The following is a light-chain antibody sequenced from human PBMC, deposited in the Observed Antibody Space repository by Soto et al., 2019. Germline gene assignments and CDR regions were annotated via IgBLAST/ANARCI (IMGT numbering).Light chain of an antibody. CDR1: QDITNY. J-gene: IGKJ4*01. Sequence: DIPMTQSPSSLSASVGDRVTITCQANQDITNYLNWYQQKPGKAPKLLIYDASNWETGVPSRFSGSRSWTNLTFSISSLQLEDLATYYCQQYDTLPLTFGGGTNVEIK. V-gene: IGKV1-33*01. CDR3: QQYDTLPLT. CDR2: DAS.